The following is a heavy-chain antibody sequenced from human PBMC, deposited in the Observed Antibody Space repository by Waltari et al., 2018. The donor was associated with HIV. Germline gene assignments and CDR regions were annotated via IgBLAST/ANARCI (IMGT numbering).Heavy chain of an antibody. V-gene: IGHV3-7*01. CDR2: IKQDGSKK. CDR1: GFGFSSFW. D-gene: IGHD3-22*01. CDR3: ASAHYYYERSGYYPAFFDY. Sequence: EVQLVESGGGLVQPGGSLRLSCAASGFGFSSFWMSWVRQAPGKGLEWVANIKQDGSKKYYVDCVKGRFTISRDNAKNSLFLQMNSLRAEDTAVYYCASAHYYYERSGYYPAFFDYWGQGTLVTVSS. J-gene: IGHJ4*02.